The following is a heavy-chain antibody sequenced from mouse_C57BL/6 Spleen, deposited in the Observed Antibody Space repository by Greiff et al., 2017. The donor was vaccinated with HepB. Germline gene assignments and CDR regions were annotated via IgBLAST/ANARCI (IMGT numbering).Heavy chain of an antibody. CDR2: IYPRSGNT. V-gene: IGHV1-81*01. CDR1: GYTFTSYG. CDR3: ARRVYGSSYWYFDV. J-gene: IGHJ1*03. D-gene: IGHD1-1*01. Sequence: VQLQQSGAELARPGASVKLSCKASGYTFTSYGISWVKQRTGQGLEWIGEIYPRSGNTYYNEKFKGKATLTADKSSSTAYMELRSLTSEDSAVYFCARRVYGSSYWYFDVWGTGTTVTVSS.